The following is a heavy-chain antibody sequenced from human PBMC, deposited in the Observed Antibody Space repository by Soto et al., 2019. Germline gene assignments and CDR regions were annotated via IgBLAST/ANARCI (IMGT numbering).Heavy chain of an antibody. CDR1: GFSLSPYW. V-gene: IGHV3-74*03. CDR3: TKDINMGGVDV. Sequence: EVHLEESGGGLVQPGGSLRLSCAASGFSLSPYWMHWVRQVPGRGLEWVARLSSDGFGAAYADSVKGRFFISRDNAKNSLYLQMNSLREDDTALYYCTKDINMGGVDVWGQGTTVTVSS. J-gene: IGHJ6*02. CDR2: LSSDGFGA. D-gene: IGHD1-20*01.